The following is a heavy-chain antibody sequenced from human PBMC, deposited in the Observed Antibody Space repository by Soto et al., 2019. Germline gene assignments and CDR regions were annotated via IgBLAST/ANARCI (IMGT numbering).Heavy chain of an antibody. CDR3: AKDRSGGGSHYNF. D-gene: IGHD1-26*01. CDR1: GFTFSSYA. J-gene: IGHJ4*02. Sequence: GSLRLSCAASGFTFSSYAMSWVRQAPGKGLEWVSAISGSGGSTYYADSVKGRFTISKDNSKDTLYLQMNSLRAEDTAAYYCAKDRSGGGSHYNFWGQRTLVTVSS. V-gene: IGHV3-23*01. CDR2: ISGSGGST.